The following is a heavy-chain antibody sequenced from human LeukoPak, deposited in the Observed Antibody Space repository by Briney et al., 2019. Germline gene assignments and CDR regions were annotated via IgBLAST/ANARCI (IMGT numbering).Heavy chain of an antibody. D-gene: IGHD2-15*01. J-gene: IGHJ5*02. CDR2: ISHVGTNT. CDR3: AKDPGAVVVQAYSLEP. CDR1: GFRFRDFG. V-gene: IGHV3-30*18. Sequence: PGGALRLSCVDSGFRFRDFGLHWVREAPGKGLGCVSVISHVGTNTYHADSVRGRFTISRDNSKNTLYLQMNSLKPEDTAVYYCAKDPGAVVVQAYSLEPWGEGTLVTVSS.